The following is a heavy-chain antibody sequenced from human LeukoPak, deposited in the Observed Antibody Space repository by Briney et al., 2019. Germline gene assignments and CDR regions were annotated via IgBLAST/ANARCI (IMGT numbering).Heavy chain of an antibody. J-gene: IGHJ1*01. CDR1: GFTFSSYW. CDR3: ARYCSGGSCLRD. Sequence: GGSLRLSCAASGFTFSSYWMSWVRQAPGKGLEWVANIKQDGSEKYYVNSVKGRFTISRDNAKNSLYLQMNSLTAEDTAVYYCARYCSGGSCLRDWGQGTLVTVSS. V-gene: IGHV3-7*01. D-gene: IGHD2-15*01. CDR2: IKQDGSEK.